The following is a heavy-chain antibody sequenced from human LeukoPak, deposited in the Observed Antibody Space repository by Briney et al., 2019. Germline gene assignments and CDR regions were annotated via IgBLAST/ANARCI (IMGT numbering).Heavy chain of an antibody. CDR1: GAAMTSYH. Sequence: SETLSLTCIVSGAAMTSYHWNWIRQTPGKRLEWIGYIYHRANTNFITSYSSSLRSRVSMSVDMSKNHFSLKLISVTAADTAXXXXXXXXXXRYSDYWGQGALVTVFS. CDR2: IYHRANT. CDR3: XXXXXXRYSDY. V-gene: IGHV4-59*01. D-gene: IGHD2-21*01. J-gene: IGHJ4*02.